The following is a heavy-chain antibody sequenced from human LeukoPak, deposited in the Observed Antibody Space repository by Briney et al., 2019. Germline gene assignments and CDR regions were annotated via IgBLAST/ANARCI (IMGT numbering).Heavy chain of an antibody. V-gene: IGHV1-2*02. CDR1: GYTFTHYY. Sequence: ASVKVSCKTSGYTFTHYYIHWVRQAPGQGLEWMGWSNPSTGDTNYAQKFPDRVTMTRDTSITTAYMELSRLRFDDTALYYCARSPHILTGENFDYWGQGTLVTVSS. J-gene: IGHJ4*02. D-gene: IGHD3-9*01. CDR2: SNPSTGDT. CDR3: ARSPHILTGENFDY.